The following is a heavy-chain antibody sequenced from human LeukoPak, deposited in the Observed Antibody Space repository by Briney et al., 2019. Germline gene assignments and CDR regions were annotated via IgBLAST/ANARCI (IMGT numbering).Heavy chain of an antibody. D-gene: IGHD6-19*01. V-gene: IGHV3-21*04. CDR1: GFTFDDYG. J-gene: IGHJ4*02. CDR3: ARGYSSGWVDY. CDR2: ISSSSSYI. Sequence: TGGSLRLSCAASGFTFDDYGMSWVRQAPGKGLEWVSSISSSSSYIYYADSVKGRFTISRDNAKNSLYLQMNSLRAEDTALYYCARGYSSGWVDYWGQGTLVTVSS.